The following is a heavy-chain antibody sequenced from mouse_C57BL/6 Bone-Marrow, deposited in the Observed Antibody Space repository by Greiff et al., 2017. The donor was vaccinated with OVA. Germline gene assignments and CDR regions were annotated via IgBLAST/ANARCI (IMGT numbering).Heavy chain of an antibody. CDR3: ARGRGYAPWFAY. CDR2: IHPNSGST. D-gene: IGHD2-2*01. CDR1: GYTFTSYW. J-gene: IGHJ3*01. Sequence: QVQLQQPGAELVKPGASVKLSCKASGYTFTSYWMHWVKQRPGKGLEWIGKIHPNSGSTNYNEKFKSKATLTVDKSSSTAYMQLSSLTSEDSAVYYCARGRGYAPWFAYWGQGTLVTVSA. V-gene: IGHV1-64*01.